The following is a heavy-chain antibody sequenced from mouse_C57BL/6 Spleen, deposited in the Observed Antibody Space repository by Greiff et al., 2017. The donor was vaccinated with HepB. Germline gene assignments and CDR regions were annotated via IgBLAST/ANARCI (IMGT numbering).Heavy chain of an antibody. Sequence: ESGPGLVKPSQSLSLTCSVTGYSITSGYYWNWIRQFPGNKLEWMGYISYDGSNNYNPSLKNRISITRDTSKNQFFLKLNSVTTEDTATYYCARGGYGTAWFAYWGQGTLVTVSA. CDR3: ARGGYGTAWFAY. V-gene: IGHV3-6*01. J-gene: IGHJ3*01. CDR1: GYSITSGYY. D-gene: IGHD1-1*01. CDR2: ISYDGSN.